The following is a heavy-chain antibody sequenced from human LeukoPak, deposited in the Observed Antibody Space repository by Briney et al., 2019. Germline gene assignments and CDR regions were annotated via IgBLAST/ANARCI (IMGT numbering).Heavy chain of an antibody. D-gene: IGHD2-15*01. Sequence: GESLKISCEGSGYTFTSYWIAGVRQMPGKGLEWMGIIYPVDSDTRYSPSFQGQVTISAEKSISTAYLQWSSLTASDTAMYFCARPRVVAATTSHAAFDIWGQGTLVSVSS. V-gene: IGHV5-51*01. CDR1: GYTFTSYW. J-gene: IGHJ3*02. CDR3: ARPRVVAATTSHAAFDI. CDR2: IYPVDSDT.